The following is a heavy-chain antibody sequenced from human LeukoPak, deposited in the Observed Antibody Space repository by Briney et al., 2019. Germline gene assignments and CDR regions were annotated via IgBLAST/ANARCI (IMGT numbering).Heavy chain of an antibody. J-gene: IGHJ4*02. V-gene: IGHV3-11*01. CDR2: ISSSGSTI. CDR1: GFTFSDYY. Sequence: PGGSLRLSRAASGFTFSDYYMSWIRQAPGKGLEWVSYISSSGSTIYYADSVKGRFTISRDNSKNTLYLQTNSLRAEDTAVYYCAKVPYDSSGYYLQPNFDYWGQGTLVTVSS. CDR3: AKVPYDSSGYYLQPNFDY. D-gene: IGHD3-22*01.